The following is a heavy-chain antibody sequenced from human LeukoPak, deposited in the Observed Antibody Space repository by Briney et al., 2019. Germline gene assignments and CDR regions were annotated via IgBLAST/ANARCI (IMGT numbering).Heavy chain of an antibody. J-gene: IGHJ4*02. Sequence: PGGSLGLSCAASGFPFSDYYMGWMRQAPGKRLEWVSFITGSGKTTYYADSVKGRFTISRDNVKNSLYLQMNSLRAEDTAVYYCARDLNYYDSSGYQNLDYWGQGTLVTVSS. D-gene: IGHD3-22*01. CDR2: ITGSGKTT. CDR1: GFPFSDYY. V-gene: IGHV3-11*01. CDR3: ARDLNYYDSSGYQNLDY.